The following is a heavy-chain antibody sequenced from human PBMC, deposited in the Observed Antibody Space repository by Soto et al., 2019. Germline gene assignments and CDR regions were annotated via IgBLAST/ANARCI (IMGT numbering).Heavy chain of an antibody. V-gene: IGHV4-59*01. CDR3: ARGGYYYDSSGYYPPDYYYYYGMDV. Sequence: SETLSLTCTVSGGSISSYYWSWIWQPPGKGLEWIGYIYYSGSTNYNPSLKSRVTISVDTSKNQFSLKLSSVTAADTAVYYCARGGYYYDSSGYYPPDYYYYYGMDVWGQGTTVTAP. J-gene: IGHJ6*02. CDR1: GGSISSYY. D-gene: IGHD3-22*01. CDR2: IYYSGST.